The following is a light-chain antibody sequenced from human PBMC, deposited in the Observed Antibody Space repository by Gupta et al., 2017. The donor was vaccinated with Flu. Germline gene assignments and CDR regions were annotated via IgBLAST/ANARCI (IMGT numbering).Light chain of an antibody. J-gene: IGKJ1*01. CDR3: QQSYSTPLLT. CDR1: QSISNY. Sequence: SSLWSSLGDRVTITCRERQSISNYLKWDQQKPGEAPEHLVYAASRWQSGVPSRFSGSGCGTDFTLTISSLQPEDCATYFCQQSYSTPLLTFGHGTKVDIK. V-gene: IGKV1-39*01. CDR2: AAS.